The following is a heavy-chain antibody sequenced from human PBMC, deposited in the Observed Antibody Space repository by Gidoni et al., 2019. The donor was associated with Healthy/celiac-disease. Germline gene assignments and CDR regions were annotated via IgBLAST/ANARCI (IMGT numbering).Heavy chain of an antibody. CDR2: INPNSGGT. D-gene: IGHD1-1*01. V-gene: IGHV1-2*02. CDR1: GHY. CDR3: ARTHGSPAGKGKNWFDP. J-gene: IGHJ5*02. Sequence: GHYMHWVRQAPGQGLEWMGWINPNSGGTNYAQKFQGRVTMTRDTSISTAYMELSRLKSNDTAVYYCARTHGSPAGKGKNWFDPWGQGTLVTVSS.